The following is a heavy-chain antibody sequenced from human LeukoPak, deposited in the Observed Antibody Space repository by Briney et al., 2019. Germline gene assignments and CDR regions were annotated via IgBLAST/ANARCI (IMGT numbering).Heavy chain of an antibody. Sequence: ASVKDSCQASGYTFTGYYMHWVRPAPGQGLEWMGWINPNSGGTNNAQKFQGRVTMTRDTSISTAYMKLSRLRSDDTAVYYCARDHQTYYDYVWGSYRGFDPWGQGTLVTVSS. D-gene: IGHD3-16*01. V-gene: IGHV1-2*02. J-gene: IGHJ5*02. CDR3: ARDHQTYYDYVWGSYRGFDP. CDR1: GYTFTGYY. CDR2: INPNSGGT.